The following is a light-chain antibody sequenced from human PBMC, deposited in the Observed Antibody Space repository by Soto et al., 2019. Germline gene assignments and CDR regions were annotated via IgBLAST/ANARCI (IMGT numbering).Light chain of an antibody. CDR1: QSLVHNDGNTY. V-gene: IGKV2-24*01. J-gene: IGKJ1*01. CDR2: KIS. CDR3: VHATEFPLT. Sequence: DIVMTQTPLSSSVTLGQPASISCRSSQSLVHNDGNTYLSWLHQRPGQPPRLLLYKISNRLSGVPDRFSGTGAGTYFTLKISSVEADDVGLYYCVHATEFPLTFGQGTRVEI.